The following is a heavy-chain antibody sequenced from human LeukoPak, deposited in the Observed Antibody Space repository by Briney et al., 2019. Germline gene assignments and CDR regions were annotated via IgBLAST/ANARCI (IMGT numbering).Heavy chain of an antibody. CDR3: ARGCDILTGPDAFDI. CDR2: IYYSGST. D-gene: IGHD3-9*01. CDR1: GGSVSSYY. Sequence: SETLSLTCTVSGGSVSSYYRSWIRQPPGKGLEWIGYIYYSGSTNYNPSLKSRVTISVDTSKNQFSLKLSSVTAADTAVYYCARGCDILTGPDAFDIWGQGTMVTVSS. V-gene: IGHV4-59*02. J-gene: IGHJ3*02.